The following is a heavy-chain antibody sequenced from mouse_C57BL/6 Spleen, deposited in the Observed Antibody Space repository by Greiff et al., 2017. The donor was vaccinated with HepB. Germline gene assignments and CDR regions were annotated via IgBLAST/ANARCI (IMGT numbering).Heavy chain of an antibody. CDR2: IYPGSGNT. Sequence: LQESGAELVRPGASVKLSCKASGYTFTDYYINWVKQRPGQGLEWIARIYPGSGNTYYNEKFKGKATLTAEKSSSTAYMQLSSLTSEDSAVYFCARGNYEAMDYWGQGTSVTVSS. D-gene: IGHD2-1*01. J-gene: IGHJ4*01. CDR1: GYTFTDYY. V-gene: IGHV1-76*01. CDR3: ARGNYEAMDY.